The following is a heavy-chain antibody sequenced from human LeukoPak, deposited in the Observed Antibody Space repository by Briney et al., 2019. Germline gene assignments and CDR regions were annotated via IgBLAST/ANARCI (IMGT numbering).Heavy chain of an antibody. CDR2: IYPGDSDT. V-gene: IGHV5-51*01. CDR3: ARALLGELSPHMLFFDY. Sequence: GESLEISCKGSGYSFTSYWIGWVRQMPGKGLEWMGIIYPGDSDTRYSPSFQGQVTISADKSISTAYLQWSSLKASDTAMYYCARALLGELSPHMLFFDYWGQGTLVTVSS. D-gene: IGHD3-16*02. CDR1: GYSFTSYW. J-gene: IGHJ4*02.